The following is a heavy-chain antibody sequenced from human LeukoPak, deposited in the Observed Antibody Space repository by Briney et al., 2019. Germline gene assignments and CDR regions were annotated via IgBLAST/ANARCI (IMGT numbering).Heavy chain of an antibody. CDR1: GASFSTYA. D-gene: IGHD1-26*01. Sequence: SVKVSCKASGASFSTYAISWVRQAPGQGLEWMGGIIPIFGTANYAQKFQGRVTITSDESTSTAYMEQWSLIPEDKAVYYCASLVGATTGVDYWGQGTLVTVSS. J-gene: IGHJ4*02. CDR3: ASLVGATTGVDY. V-gene: IGHV1-69*13. CDR2: IIPIFGTA.